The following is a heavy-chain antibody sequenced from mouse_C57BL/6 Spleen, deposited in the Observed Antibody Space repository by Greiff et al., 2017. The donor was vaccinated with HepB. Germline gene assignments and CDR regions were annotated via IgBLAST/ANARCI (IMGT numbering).Heavy chain of an antibody. CDR3: VRHGNYKYFDV. CDR1: GFSFNTYA. J-gene: IGHJ1*03. D-gene: IGHD2-1*01. Sequence: DGSLKLSCAASGFSFNTYAMNWVRQAPGKGLEWVARIRSKSNNYATYYADSVKDRFTISRDDSESMLYLQMNNLKTEDTAMYYCVRHGNYKYFDVWGTGTTVTVSS. V-gene: IGHV10-1*01. CDR2: IRSKSNNYAT.